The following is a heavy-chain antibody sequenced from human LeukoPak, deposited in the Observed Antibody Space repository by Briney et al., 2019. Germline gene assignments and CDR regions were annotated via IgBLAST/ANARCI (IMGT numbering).Heavy chain of an antibody. CDR1: GGSFSGYY. Sequence: PSETLSLTCAVYGGSFSGYYWSWIRQPPGKGLEWIGEINHSGSTNYNPSLKSRVTISVDTSKNQFSLKLSSVTAADTAVYYCARDRYYYGSGSYYKGFDYWGQGTLVTVSS. D-gene: IGHD3-10*01. CDR2: INHSGST. V-gene: IGHV4-34*01. J-gene: IGHJ4*02. CDR3: ARDRYYYGSGSYYKGFDY.